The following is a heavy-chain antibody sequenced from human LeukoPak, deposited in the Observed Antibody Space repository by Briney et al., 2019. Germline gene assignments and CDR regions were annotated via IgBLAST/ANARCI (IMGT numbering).Heavy chain of an antibody. CDR2: INHSGST. J-gene: IGHJ4*02. D-gene: IGHD3-16*02. CDR3: ARVRSYRYLYYFDY. CDR1: GGSFSGYY. Sequence: SETLSLTCAVYGGSFSGYYWSWIRQPPGKGLEWIGEINHSGSTNYNPSLKSRVTISVDTSKNQFSLKLSSVTAADTVVYYCARVRSYRYLYYFDYWGQGTLVTVSS. V-gene: IGHV4-34*01.